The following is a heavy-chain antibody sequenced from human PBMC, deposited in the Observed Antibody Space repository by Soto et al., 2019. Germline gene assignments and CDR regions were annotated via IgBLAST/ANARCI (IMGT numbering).Heavy chain of an antibody. D-gene: IGHD1-1*01. V-gene: IGHV4-4*02. CDR1: GGSISTSNW. Sequence: QVQLQESGPGLVKPSGTLSLTCAVSGGSISTSNWWSWIRQPPGKGLEWIGAVYHSGSTNYHPSFKSRVGMSVDKSKNQFSLKLNSVTAADTALYYCARTSTSRTRLDYWGQGSLVTVSS. J-gene: IGHJ4*02. CDR2: VYHSGST. CDR3: ARTSTSRTRLDY.